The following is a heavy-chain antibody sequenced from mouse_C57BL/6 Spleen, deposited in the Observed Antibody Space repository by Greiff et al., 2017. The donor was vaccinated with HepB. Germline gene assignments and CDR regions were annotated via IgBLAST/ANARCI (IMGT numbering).Heavy chain of an antibody. J-gene: IGHJ1*03. CDR3: ARRSYYGSSHWYFDV. CDR2: INPYNGGT. D-gene: IGHD1-1*01. Sequence: VQLQQSGPVLVKPGASVKMSCKASGYTFTDYYMNWVKQSHGKSLEWIGVINPYNGGTSYNQKFKGKATLTVDKSSSTAYMELNSLTSEDSAVYYGARRSYYGSSHWYFDVWGTGTTVTVSS. CDR1: GYTFTDYY. V-gene: IGHV1-19*01.